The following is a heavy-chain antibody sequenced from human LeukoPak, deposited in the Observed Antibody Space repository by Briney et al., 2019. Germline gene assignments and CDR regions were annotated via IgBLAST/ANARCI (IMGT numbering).Heavy chain of an antibody. CDR2: MNPNSGNT. CDR3: ARELSYYYMDV. V-gene: IGHV1-8*01. J-gene: IGHJ6*03. Sequence: ASVKVSCKASGYTFTSYDINWVRQATGQGLEWMGWMNPNSGNTGYAQKYQGRVTITRNTSISTAYMELSSLRSEDTAVYYCARELSYYYMDVWGKGTTVTVSS. D-gene: IGHD3-16*02. CDR1: GYTFTSYD.